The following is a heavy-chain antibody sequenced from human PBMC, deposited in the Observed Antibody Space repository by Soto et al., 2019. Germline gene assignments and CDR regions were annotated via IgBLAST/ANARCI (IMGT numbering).Heavy chain of an antibody. CDR3: ARTLSGFTYGSRQFYFDY. J-gene: IGHJ4*02. Sequence: SVPHSLTCSVSDDHSSSYFWSWIRQPAGKGLEWIGHMFPGGTTSHNSSLKSRVSMSIDTSKNQFSLTLTSVTAADTAVYYCARTLSGFTYGSRQFYFDYWGQGTLVTVS. V-gene: IGHV4-4*07. CDR1: DDHSSSYF. CDR2: MFPGGTT. D-gene: IGHD3-10*01.